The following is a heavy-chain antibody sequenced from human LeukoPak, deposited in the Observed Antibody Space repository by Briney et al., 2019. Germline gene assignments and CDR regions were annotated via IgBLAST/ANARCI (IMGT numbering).Heavy chain of an antibody. J-gene: IGHJ6*03. CDR3: ARVPRWLLLHYSYSMDV. V-gene: IGHV4-30-4*08. Sequence: PPETLSLTRTVPGVSISSGDYYWSWIRQPPGRGLEWIGYIYSRGSTYYNPSLKSRVSISVDTSKDQFSLKLSSVTAADTAVYYCARVPRWLLLHYSYSMDVWGKGTTVTVSS. CDR1: GVSISSGDYY. D-gene: IGHD5-24*01. CDR2: IYSRGST.